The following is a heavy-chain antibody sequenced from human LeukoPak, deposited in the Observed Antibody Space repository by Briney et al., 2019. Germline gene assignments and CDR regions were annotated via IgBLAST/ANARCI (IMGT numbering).Heavy chain of an antibody. J-gene: IGHJ5*02. Sequence: SETLSLTCAVYGGSFSGYYWSWIRQPPGKGLEWIGEINHSGSTNYNPSLKSRVTISVDTSKNQFSLKLSPVTAADTAVYYWARVAPNRFLGWLRRDAWFDPWGRGPLVPVSS. D-gene: IGHD3-3*01. V-gene: IGHV4-34*01. CDR2: INHSGST. CDR3: ARVAPNRFLGWLRRDAWFDP. CDR1: GGSFSGYY.